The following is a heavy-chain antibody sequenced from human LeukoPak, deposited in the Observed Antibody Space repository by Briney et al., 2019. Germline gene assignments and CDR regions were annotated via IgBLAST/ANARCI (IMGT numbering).Heavy chain of an antibody. D-gene: IGHD6-13*01. CDR1: GYTFTAYY. J-gene: IGHJ3*02. CDR3: TRDGIYSRNFDAFDI. V-gene: IGHV1-2*02. CDR2: INPSSGGT. Sequence: GASVKVSCKASGYTFTAYYMHWVRQAPGQGPEWMGWINPSSGGTDYAQKFQGRVTMTRDTSISTAYMELSSLTSDDTAVYYCTRDGIYSRNFDAFDIWGQGTMVTVSS.